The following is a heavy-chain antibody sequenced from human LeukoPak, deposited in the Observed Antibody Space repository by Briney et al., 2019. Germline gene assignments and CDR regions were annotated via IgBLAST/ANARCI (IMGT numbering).Heavy chain of an antibody. J-gene: IGHJ4*02. V-gene: IGHV3-7*05. Sequence: GGSLRLSCAASGFTFSSYSMNWVRQAPGKGLEWVANIKQDGSEKYYVDSVKGRFTISRDNAKNSLYLQMNSLRAEDTAVYYCARPTFQGYSYGFNYWGQGTLVTVSS. CDR2: IKQDGSEK. CDR1: GFTFSSYS. CDR3: ARPTFQGYSYGFNY. D-gene: IGHD5-18*01.